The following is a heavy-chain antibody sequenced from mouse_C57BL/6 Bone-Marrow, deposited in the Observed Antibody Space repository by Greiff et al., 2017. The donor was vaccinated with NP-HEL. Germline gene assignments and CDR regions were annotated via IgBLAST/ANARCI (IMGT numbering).Heavy chain of an antibody. CDR1: GFTFSSYA. D-gene: IGHD1-1*02. Sequence: EVKLVESGGGLVKPGGSLKLSCAASGFTFSSYAMSWVRQTPEKRLEWVATISDGGSYTYYPDNVKGRFTISRDNAKNNLYLQMSHLKSEDTAMYYCARDLVGSYDYWGQGTTLTVSS. CDR2: ISDGGSYT. J-gene: IGHJ2*01. CDR3: ARDLVGSYDY. V-gene: IGHV5-4*01.